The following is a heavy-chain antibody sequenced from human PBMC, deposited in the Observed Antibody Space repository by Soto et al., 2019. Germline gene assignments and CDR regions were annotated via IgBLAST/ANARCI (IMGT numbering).Heavy chain of an antibody. CDR2: IYQSGTT. D-gene: IGHD3-22*01. CDR1: GGSVRSGSYY. J-gene: IGHJ4*02. CDR3: ARDSSGRHDY. Sequence: SETLSLTCSVSGGSVRSGSYYWTWVRQPPGKGLEWIGYIYQSGTTNYNASLKSRVIISIDTSKNQFFLKLNSVTAADTAVYYCARDSSGRHDYWGQGTLVTVSS. V-gene: IGHV4-61*01.